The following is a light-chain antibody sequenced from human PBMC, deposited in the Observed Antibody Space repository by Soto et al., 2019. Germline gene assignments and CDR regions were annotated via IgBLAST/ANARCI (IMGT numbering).Light chain of an antibody. J-gene: IGKJ4*01. CDR3: QQRSNWRRLT. CDR1: QSVSSY. Sequence: EIVLTQSPATLSLSPGARATLSCRASQSVSSYLAWYQQKPGQAPRLLIYDASNRATGIPARFSGSGSGTDFTLTISSLEPEDFAVYYCQQRSNWRRLTFGGGTKVEIK. V-gene: IGKV3-11*01. CDR2: DAS.